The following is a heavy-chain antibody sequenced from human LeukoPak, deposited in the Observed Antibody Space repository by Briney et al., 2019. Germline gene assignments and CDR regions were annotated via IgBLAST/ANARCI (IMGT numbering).Heavy chain of an antibody. D-gene: IGHD1-26*01. CDR3: TRDTIGSLDL. CDR2: IKQDGSTK. Sequence: PGGSLRLSCAASGFTFANSWMAWVRQAPGKGLEWVANIKQDGSTKHYADSLKGRFTISRDNPKNSLFLQMNNLRADDTAIYYCTRDTIGSLDLWGQGILVTVAS. V-gene: IGHV3-7*01. J-gene: IGHJ5*02. CDR1: GFTFANSW.